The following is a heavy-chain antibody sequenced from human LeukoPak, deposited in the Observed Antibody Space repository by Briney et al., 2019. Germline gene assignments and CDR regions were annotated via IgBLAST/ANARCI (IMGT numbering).Heavy chain of an antibody. CDR2: IIPILGIA. D-gene: IGHD6-6*01. V-gene: IGHV1-69*04. Sequence: ASVKVSCKASGGTFSSYAISWVRQAPGQGLEWMGRIIPILGIANYAQKFRGRVTITADKSTSTAYMELSSLRSEDTAVYYCARGGRGQLGAIDYWGQGTLVTVSS. CDR1: GGTFSSYA. CDR3: ARGGRGQLGAIDY. J-gene: IGHJ4*02.